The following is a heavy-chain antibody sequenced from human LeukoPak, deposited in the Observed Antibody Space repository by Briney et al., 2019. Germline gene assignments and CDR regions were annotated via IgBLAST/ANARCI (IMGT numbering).Heavy chain of an antibody. CDR2: ISYTGST. J-gene: IGHJ1*01. CDR3: ARAANYYDRLFQQ. CDR1: GCSISGYY. D-gene: IGHD3-22*01. V-gene: IGHV4-59*01. Sequence: SETLSLTCTVSGCSISGYYWSWIRQPPGKGLEWIGYISYTGSTYYNPSLKRRVTISVDTSNNQFSLKVTSVSDAGTAVYYCARAANYYDRLFQQWGQGNLVTVSS.